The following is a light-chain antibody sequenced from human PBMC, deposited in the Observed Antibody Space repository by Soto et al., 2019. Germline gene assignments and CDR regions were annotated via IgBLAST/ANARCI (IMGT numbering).Light chain of an antibody. CDR1: QRISTH. J-gene: IGKJ1*01. CDR2: AAY. V-gene: IGKV1-39*01. CDR3: QQRYSTPRT. Sequence: DIQMTQSPSPVSASVGNTITITCRASQRISTHLNWYQQKPGKAPNLLIYAAYNLQSGLPSRFSGSVSGTDCTITNSSLKTEDCATYDGQQRYSTPRTFGQGTKVDI.